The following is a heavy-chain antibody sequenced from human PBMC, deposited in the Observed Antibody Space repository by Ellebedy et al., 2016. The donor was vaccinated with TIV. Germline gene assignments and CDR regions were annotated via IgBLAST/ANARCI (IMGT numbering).Heavy chain of an antibody. CDR2: IYHTGST. J-gene: IGHJ4*02. D-gene: IGHD5/OR15-5a*01. Sequence: MPSETLSLTCTVSGDSVSSGNFYWSWIRQPPGKGLELVGYIYHTGSTKYNPSLKSRVTISLDTSKNQFSLRVRSVTAADTARYYCAREVVFWGQGILVTVS. CDR3: AREVVF. CDR1: GDSVSSGNFY. V-gene: IGHV4-61*01.